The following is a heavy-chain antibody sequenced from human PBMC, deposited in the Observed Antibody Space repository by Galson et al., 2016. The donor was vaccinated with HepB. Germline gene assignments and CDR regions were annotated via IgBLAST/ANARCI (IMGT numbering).Heavy chain of an antibody. V-gene: IGHV3-23*01. Sequence: SLRLSCAASGFTFSTYAMSWVRQAPGKGLQWVSSISGSGGATWYADSVKGRFTIPRDNSKNTLYVEMNSLRAEDTAVYYCAKLRGVNSYHFDSWGQGTLVTVSS. CDR2: ISGSGGAT. D-gene: IGHD3-10*01. J-gene: IGHJ4*02. CDR3: AKLRGVNSYHFDS. CDR1: GFTFSTYA.